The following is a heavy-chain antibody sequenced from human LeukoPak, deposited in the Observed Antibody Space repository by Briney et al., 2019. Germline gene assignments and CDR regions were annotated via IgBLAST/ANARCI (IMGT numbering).Heavy chain of an antibody. Sequence: TASETLSLTCTVSGGPITNYYWSWIRQPAGKGLEWIWRIYASGSTNYNPSLKSRVTMSVDSSKNQFSLNLSSVTAADTAVYYCARGGRFPDSWGQGTLVTVSS. CDR1: GGPITNYY. V-gene: IGHV4-4*07. CDR3: ARGGRFPDS. J-gene: IGHJ4*02. CDR2: IYASGST. D-gene: IGHD3-10*01.